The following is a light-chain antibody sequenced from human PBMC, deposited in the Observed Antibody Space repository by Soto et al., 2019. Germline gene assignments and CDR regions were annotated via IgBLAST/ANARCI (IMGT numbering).Light chain of an antibody. CDR2: DAS. CDR3: QQYDNLPRT. V-gene: IGKV1-33*01. CDR1: QDISNY. J-gene: IGKJ2*01. Sequence: DIQMTQSPSSLSASVGDRVTITCQASQDISNYLNWYQQKPGKATKLLIYDASNLETGVPSRFSGSGSGTDFTFTISILQPEDIATYYCQQYDNLPRTFGQGTKLEIK.